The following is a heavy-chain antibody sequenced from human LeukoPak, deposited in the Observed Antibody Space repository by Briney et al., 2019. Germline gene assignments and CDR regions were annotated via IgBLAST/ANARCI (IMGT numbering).Heavy chain of an antibody. V-gene: IGHV3-30*03. J-gene: IGHJ4*02. D-gene: IGHD1-26*01. CDR2: ISYDGSNK. CDR3: TRVLRIVGATIIDY. CDR1: GFTFSSYG. Sequence: GGSLRLSCAASGFTFSSYGMHWVRQAPGKGLEWVAVISYDGSNKYYADSVKGRFTISRDNSKNTLYLQMNSLRAEDTAVYYCTRVLRIVGATIIDYWGQGTLVTVSS.